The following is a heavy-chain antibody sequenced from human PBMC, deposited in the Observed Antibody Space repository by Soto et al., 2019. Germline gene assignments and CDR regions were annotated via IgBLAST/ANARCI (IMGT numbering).Heavy chain of an antibody. V-gene: IGHV3-23*01. J-gene: IGHJ4*02. CDR1: GFTFSSYA. Sequence: GGSLRLSCAASGFTFSSYAMSWVRQAPGRGLEWVSVISGSGNTTYYADSVKGRFTISRDNSKNTLYLLMSSLRAEDTAVYYYAKSHGGVIGYFDYWGQGTLVTVSS. CDR2: ISGSGNTT. CDR3: AKSHGGVIGYFDY. D-gene: IGHD3-16*01.